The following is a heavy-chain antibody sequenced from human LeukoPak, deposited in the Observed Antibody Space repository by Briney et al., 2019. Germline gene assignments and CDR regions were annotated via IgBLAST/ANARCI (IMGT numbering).Heavy chain of an antibody. V-gene: IGHV4-59*01. J-gene: IGHJ6*02. D-gene: IGHD2-21*01. CDR3: ARMMDIAWGMDV. Sequence: SETLSLTCTVSGNSISSYYWSWIRQPPGQVLEWIGHIYDSGSTKYNPSLKSRVTISVDTSKNQFSLKLASVTAADTAVYYCARMMDIAWGMDVWGQGTTVTVSS. CDR2: IYDSGST. CDR1: GNSISSYY.